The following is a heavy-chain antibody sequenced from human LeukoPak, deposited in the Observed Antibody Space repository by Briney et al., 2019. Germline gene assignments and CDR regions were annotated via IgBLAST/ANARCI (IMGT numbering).Heavy chain of an antibody. CDR3: ARGTAAAANRNWFDS. J-gene: IGHJ5*01. Sequence: GGSLRLSCAASGFMFSRYAMIWVRQTRGKGLEWASAITETGAGTYYADSVKGRCTMSRDNSRNTVYLQMDSLRAEDTAVYFCARGTAAAANRNWFDSWGQGTLVTVSS. V-gene: IGHV3-23*01. CDR2: ITETGAGT. D-gene: IGHD6-13*01. CDR1: GFMFSRYA.